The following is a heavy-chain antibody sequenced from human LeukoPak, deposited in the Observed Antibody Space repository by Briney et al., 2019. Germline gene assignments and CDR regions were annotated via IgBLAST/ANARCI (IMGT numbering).Heavy chain of an antibody. CDR2: IKKDESEK. V-gene: IGHV3-7*01. CDR1: GFTFSSYW. CDR3: AKSIAVAEGNGGFDY. D-gene: IGHD6-19*01. Sequence: PGGALRLSCAASGFTFSSYWMSWVRQAPGKGLEWVANIKKDESEKYYVDSVKGRFTISRDNAKKSLYLQMNSLRAEDTAVYYCAKSIAVAEGNGGFDYWGQGTLVTVSS. J-gene: IGHJ4*02.